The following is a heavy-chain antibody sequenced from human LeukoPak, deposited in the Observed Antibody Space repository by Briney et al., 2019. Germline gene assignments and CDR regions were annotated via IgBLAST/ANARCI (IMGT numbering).Heavy chain of an antibody. Sequence: GRSRRLSCAASGFTFSTYWTHWVRKSPGKGLVWVSRIVSDGRRTSYAHSVKARFTFSRDNATATLYLQMNSSRARNTPVNYCGRETRVRGGGMDVWGQGTTVTVSS. CDR2: IVSDGRRT. V-gene: IGHV3-74*01. J-gene: IGHJ6*02. CDR3: GRETRVRGGGMDV. D-gene: IGHD3-10*01. CDR1: GFTFSTYW.